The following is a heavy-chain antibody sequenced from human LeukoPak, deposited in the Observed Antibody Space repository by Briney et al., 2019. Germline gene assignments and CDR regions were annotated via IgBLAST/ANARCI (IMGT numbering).Heavy chain of an antibody. V-gene: IGHV4-59*12. CDR1: GGSISGYY. Sequence: PSETLSLTCTVSGGSISGYYWNWSRQPPGKGVEWIGNLYYMRGAWYKSSLMSRVTTSVDTSRNEFSLKLSSVTAADTAVYFCARVGPDAFDIWGQGTMVTVSS. D-gene: IGHD1-26*01. J-gene: IGHJ3*02. CDR3: ARVGPDAFDI. CDR2: LYYMRGA.